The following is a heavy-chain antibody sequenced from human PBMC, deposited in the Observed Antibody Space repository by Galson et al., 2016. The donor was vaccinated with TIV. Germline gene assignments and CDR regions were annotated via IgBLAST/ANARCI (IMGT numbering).Heavy chain of an antibody. CDR3: SHRGGTRVLDLHYFDY. D-gene: IGHD1-1*01. Sequence: PALVKPTQTLTLTCTFSGFSLTTSGVGVGWIRQPPGKALEWLALIYWDDDKRYSPSLKNRLTITKDTSKNQVVLTMTNMEPVDTATSYCSHRGGTRVLDLHYFDYGCRATLVTVSA. J-gene: IGHJ4*02. CDR2: IYWDDDK. V-gene: IGHV2-5*02. CDR1: GFSLTTSGVG.